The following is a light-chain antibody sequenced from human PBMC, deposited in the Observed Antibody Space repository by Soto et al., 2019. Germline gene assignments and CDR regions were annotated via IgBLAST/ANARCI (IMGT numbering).Light chain of an antibody. CDR3: SSYTISRTYV. CDR1: SSDVGSYNR. Sequence: QSALTQPPSVSGSPAQSVAISCTGTSSDVGSYNRVSWYQQPPGTAPKLMIYDVNNRPAGVPDRFSGSKSGNTASLTISGLQAEDEADYYCSSYTISRTYVFGTGTKGTVL. J-gene: IGLJ1*01. CDR2: DVN. V-gene: IGLV2-18*02.